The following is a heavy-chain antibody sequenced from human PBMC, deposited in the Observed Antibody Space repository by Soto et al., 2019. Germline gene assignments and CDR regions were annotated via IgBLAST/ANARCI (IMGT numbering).Heavy chain of an antibody. D-gene: IGHD2-21*01. CDR3: ARAARLELLGGGDWFDP. Sequence: SETLSLTCTVSGGSISSSSYYWGWIRQPPGKGLEWIGSIYYSGSTYYNPSLKSRVTISVDTSKNQFSLKLSSVTAADTAVYYCARAARLELLGGGDWFDPWGQGTLVTVSS. J-gene: IGHJ5*02. CDR1: GGSISSSSYY. CDR2: IYYSGST. V-gene: IGHV4-39*07.